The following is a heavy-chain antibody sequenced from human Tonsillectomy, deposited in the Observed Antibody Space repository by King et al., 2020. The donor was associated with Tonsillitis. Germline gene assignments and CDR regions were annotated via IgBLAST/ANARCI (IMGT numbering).Heavy chain of an antibody. J-gene: IGHJ3*02. CDR2: XXSSGGXX. Sequence: QLVQSGAEVKKPGASVKVSCKASGYTFTNYQMHWVRQAPGQGLEWMGXXXSSGGXXTYXQKFQGRVTMTRDTSTSTVYMEPSSLRSDDTAVYYCARSVAVAGIPDALDIWGQGTMVTVSS. CDR3: ARSVAVAGIPDALDI. CDR1: GYTFTNYQ. D-gene: IGHD6-19*01. V-gene: IGHV1-46*01.